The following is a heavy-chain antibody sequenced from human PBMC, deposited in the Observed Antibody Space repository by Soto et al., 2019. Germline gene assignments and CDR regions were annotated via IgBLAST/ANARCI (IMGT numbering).Heavy chain of an antibody. Sequence: QVQLQESGPGLVKPSQTLSLTCTVSGGSISSGGYYWSWIRQHPGKGLEWIGYIYYSGSTYYNPSHKSRVNRAVDTSRNRCARKLSSVTAADTAVYYCARDTVGDCSGGSGETRYYYYGMDVWGQGTTVTVSS. CDR1: GGSISSGGYY. V-gene: IGHV4-31*03. J-gene: IGHJ6*02. CDR2: IYYSGST. D-gene: IGHD2-15*01. CDR3: ARDTVGDCSGGSGETRYYYYGMDV.